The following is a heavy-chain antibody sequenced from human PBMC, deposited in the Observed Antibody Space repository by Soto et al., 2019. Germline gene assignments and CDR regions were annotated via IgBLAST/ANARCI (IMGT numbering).Heavy chain of an antibody. CDR2: INHSGST. Sequence: QVQLQQWGAGLLKPSETLSLTCAVYGGSFSGYYWSWIRQPPGKGLEWIGEINHSGSTNYNPSLKSRVTRSVDTAKNQCSRKLSSVTAADTAVYYCARVRGQLVRYYYMDVWGKGTTVTVSS. J-gene: IGHJ6*03. CDR1: GGSFSGYY. D-gene: IGHD6-6*01. V-gene: IGHV4-34*01. CDR3: ARVRGQLVRYYYMDV.